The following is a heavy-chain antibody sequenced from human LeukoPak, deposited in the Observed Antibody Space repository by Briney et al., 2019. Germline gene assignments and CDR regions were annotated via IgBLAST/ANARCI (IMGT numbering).Heavy chain of an antibody. CDR2: IWFDGTNK. CDR1: GFAFSSYG. CDR3: ARRLYCSGTNCYTGPDAFDI. J-gene: IGHJ3*02. V-gene: IGHV3-33*01. D-gene: IGHD2-2*02. Sequence: AGGSLRLSCAASGFAFSSYGMHWVRQAPGKGLEGVAVIWFDGTNKYYADSVKGRFTISRDNSKNALYLQMNSLRAEDTAVYYCARRLYCSGTNCYTGPDAFDIWGQGTMVTVSS.